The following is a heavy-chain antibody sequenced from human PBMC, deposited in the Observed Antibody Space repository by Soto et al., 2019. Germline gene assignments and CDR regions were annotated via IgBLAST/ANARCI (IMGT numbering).Heavy chain of an antibody. D-gene: IGHD6-13*01. CDR1: GFTFSSYA. V-gene: IGHV3-23*01. J-gene: IGHJ6*02. Sequence: GGSLRLSCAASGFTFSSYAMSWVRQAPGKGLEWVSAISGSGGSTYYADSVKGRFTISRDNSKNTLYLQMNSLRAEDTAVYYCAGSLTAAGIGSYYYYGMDVWGQGTTVTAP. CDR2: ISGSGGST. CDR3: AGSLTAAGIGSYYYYGMDV.